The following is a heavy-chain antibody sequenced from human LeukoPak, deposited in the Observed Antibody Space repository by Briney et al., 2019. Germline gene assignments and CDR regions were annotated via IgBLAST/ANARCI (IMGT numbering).Heavy chain of an antibody. J-gene: IGHJ6*01. V-gene: IGHV4-39*01. Sequence: PSETLSLTCTVSGASISSSNHVWACIRQPPGKGLEWISRIYDTTSTYYTPSLKSRLTISMVTSKHQFSLKMNSVTAADTAVYYCARHWAYYDMLTGTYGMDVWGQGTMVTVSS. CDR3: ARHWAYYDMLTGTYGMDV. D-gene: IGHD3-9*01. CDR1: GASISSSNHV. CDR2: IYDTTST.